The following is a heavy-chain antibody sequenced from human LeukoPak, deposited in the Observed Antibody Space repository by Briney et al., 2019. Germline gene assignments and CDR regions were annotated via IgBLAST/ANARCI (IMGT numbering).Heavy chain of an antibody. Sequence: VSVKVSCKASGYTFTSYAMHWVRQAPGQRLEWMGWINAGNGNTKYSQKFQGRVTITRDTSASTAYMELSSLRSEDTAVYYCAREKDLNWFDPWGQGTLVTVSS. CDR2: INAGNGNT. V-gene: IGHV1-3*01. J-gene: IGHJ5*02. CDR1: GYTFTSYA. CDR3: AREKDLNWFDP.